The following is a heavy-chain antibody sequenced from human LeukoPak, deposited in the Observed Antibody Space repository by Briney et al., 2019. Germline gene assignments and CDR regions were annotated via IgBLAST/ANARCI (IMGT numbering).Heavy chain of an antibody. CDR2: ISYDGSNK. Sequence: GGSLRLSCAASGFTFSSYAMHWVRQAPGKGLEWVAVISYDGSNKYYADSVKGRFTISRDNSKNTLYLQMNSLRAEDTAVYYCARDQISSSSAFDYWGQGTLVTVSS. J-gene: IGHJ4*02. CDR3: ARDQISSSSAFDY. V-gene: IGHV3-30*04. CDR1: GFTFSSYA. D-gene: IGHD6-6*01.